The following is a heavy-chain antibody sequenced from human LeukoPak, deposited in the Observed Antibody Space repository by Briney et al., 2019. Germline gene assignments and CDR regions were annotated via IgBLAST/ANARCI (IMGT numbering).Heavy chain of an antibody. D-gene: IGHD4-17*01. Sequence: GESLKISCKGSGYSFTSYWIGWVRQMPGKGLEWMGIIYPGDSDTRYSPSFQGQVTISADKSISTAYLQWSSLKASDTAMYYCARLIGIYGDYAGGLFDYWGQGTLVTVSS. V-gene: IGHV5-51*01. CDR3: ARLIGIYGDYAGGLFDY. CDR1: GYSFTSYW. CDR2: IYPGDSDT. J-gene: IGHJ4*02.